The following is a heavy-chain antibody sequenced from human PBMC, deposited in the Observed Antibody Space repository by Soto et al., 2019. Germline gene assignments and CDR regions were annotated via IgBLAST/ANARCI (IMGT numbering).Heavy chain of an antibody. CDR1: GFTFGNAW. V-gene: IGHV3-15*01. CDR2: IKSKTDGGTT. CDR3: ATYGGYSSRAFDI. D-gene: IGHD3-22*01. Sequence: GGPLRLSCAVSGFTFGNAWMSWVRQAPGKGLEWVGRIKSKTDGGTTDYAAPVKGRFTISRDDSKNTLYLQMNSLKTEDTAVYYCATYGGYSSRAFDIWGQGTMVTVSS. J-gene: IGHJ3*02.